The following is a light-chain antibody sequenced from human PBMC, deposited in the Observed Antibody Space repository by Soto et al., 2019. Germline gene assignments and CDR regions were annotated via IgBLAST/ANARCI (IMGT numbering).Light chain of an antibody. CDR3: LVYERGVVRM. J-gene: IGLJ3*02. CDR1: NTDVGGHHY. V-gene: IGLV2-14*03. CDR2: EVG. Sequence: QSVLTQPASVSGSPGQSISISCTGTNTDVGGHHYVAWYQQHPGTAPKLVIYEVGNRPSTVSARFSASKRGNTASLTMSGLHPEDEVDYDCLVYERGVVRMFGGGNKVTVL.